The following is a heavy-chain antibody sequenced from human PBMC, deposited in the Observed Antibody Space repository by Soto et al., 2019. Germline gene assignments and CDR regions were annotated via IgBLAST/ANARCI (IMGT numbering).Heavy chain of an antibody. J-gene: IGHJ5*02. CDR1: GYTFTSYG. V-gene: IGHV1-18*01. D-gene: IGHD2-2*01. CDR3: ARDGEAYCSSTSCLKRNWFDP. CDR2: ISAYNGNT. Sequence: QVQLVQSGAEVKKPGASVKVSCKASGYTFTSYGISWVRQAPGQGLEWMGWISAYNGNTNYAQKLQGRVTMTTDTSKSTAYMELRSLRSDDTAVYYCARDGEAYCSSTSCLKRNWFDPWGQGTLVTVSS.